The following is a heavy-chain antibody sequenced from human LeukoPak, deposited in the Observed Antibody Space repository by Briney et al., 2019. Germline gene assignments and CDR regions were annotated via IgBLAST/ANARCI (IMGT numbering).Heavy chain of an antibody. CDR1: GYTSTSYG. CDR3: ATGSDYYDSSGYRFDY. V-gene: IGHV1-18*01. J-gene: IGHJ4*02. Sequence: GASVKVSCKASGYTSTSYGISWVRQAPGQGLEWMGWISAYNGNTNYAQKLQGRVTMTTDTSTSTAYMELRSLRSEDTAVYYCATGSDYYDSSGYRFDYWGQGTLVTVSS. D-gene: IGHD3-22*01. CDR2: ISAYNGNT.